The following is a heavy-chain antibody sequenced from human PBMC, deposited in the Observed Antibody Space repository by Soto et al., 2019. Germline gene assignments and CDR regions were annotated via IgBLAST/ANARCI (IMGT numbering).Heavy chain of an antibody. J-gene: IGHJ4*02. Sequence: EVQLLESGGGIVQPGGSLRLSCAASGFIFNAYAMTWVRQAPGKGLEWVSAIGGSGGNTYYAASVKGRFTISRDNSRDTVDLQMNSLRAEDTAVYYCARVAFDYINSLDNWGQGILVTVSS. CDR3: ARVAFDYINSLDN. CDR1: GFIFNAYA. D-gene: IGHD4-4*01. CDR2: IGGSGGNT. V-gene: IGHV3-23*01.